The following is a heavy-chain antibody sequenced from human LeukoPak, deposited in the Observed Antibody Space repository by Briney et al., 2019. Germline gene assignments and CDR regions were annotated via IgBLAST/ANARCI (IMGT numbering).Heavy chain of an antibody. V-gene: IGHV3-23*01. CDR3: AKDPHSSGWYVHFYFDF. CDR1: GFTFSSYA. CDR2: LIGRGDIT. Sequence: PGGALRLSCAASGFTFSSYAMSWVRPSPGKGVEWVSALIGRGDITYYADSLKGRCTVSRDNSKNTLYLQMNSLRAEDTAVYYCAKDPHSSGWYVHFYFDFWGQGTLVTVSS. J-gene: IGHJ4*02. D-gene: IGHD6-19*01.